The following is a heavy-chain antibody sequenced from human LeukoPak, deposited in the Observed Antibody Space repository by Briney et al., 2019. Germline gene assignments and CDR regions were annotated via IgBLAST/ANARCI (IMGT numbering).Heavy chain of an antibody. CDR3: AGMNEELPFDY. CDR1: GGSISSYY. J-gene: IGHJ4*02. Sequence: SETLSLTCTVSGGSISSYYWSWIRQHPGKGLEWIGYIYYSGSTYYNPSLKSRVTISVDTSKNQFSLKLSSVTAADTAVYYCAGMNEELPFDYWGQGTLVTVSS. V-gene: IGHV4-59*06. CDR2: IYYSGST. D-gene: IGHD1-7*01.